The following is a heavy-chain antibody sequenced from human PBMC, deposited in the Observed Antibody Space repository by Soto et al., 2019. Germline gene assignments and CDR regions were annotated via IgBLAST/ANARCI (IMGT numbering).Heavy chain of an antibody. CDR2: FDPEDGET. Sequence: GASVKVSCKVSGYTLTELSMHWVRQAPGKGLEWMGGFDPEDGETIYAQKFQGRVTMTEDTSTDTAYMELSSLRSEDTAVYYCATVYLGYCSGGSCYHFEYWGQGTLVTVSS. D-gene: IGHD2-15*01. CDR1: GYTLTELS. CDR3: ATVYLGYCSGGSCYHFEY. J-gene: IGHJ4*02. V-gene: IGHV1-24*01.